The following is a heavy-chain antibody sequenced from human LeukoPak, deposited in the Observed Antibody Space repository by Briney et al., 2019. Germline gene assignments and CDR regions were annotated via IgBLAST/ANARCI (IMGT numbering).Heavy chain of an antibody. V-gene: IGHV3-30*04. CDR3: ARGGYSGYDYSPLYYYYMDV. J-gene: IGHJ6*03. Sequence: GGSLRLSCAASGFTFSSYAMHWVRQAPGKGLERVAVISYVGSNKYYADSVKGRFTISRDNSKNTLYLQMNSLRAEDTAVYYCARGGYSGYDYSPLYYYYMDVWGKGTTVTVSS. D-gene: IGHD5-12*01. CDR1: GFTFSSYA. CDR2: ISYVGSNK.